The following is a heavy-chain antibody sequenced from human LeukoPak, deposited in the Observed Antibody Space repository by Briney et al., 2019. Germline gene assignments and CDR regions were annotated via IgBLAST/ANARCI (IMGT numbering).Heavy chain of an antibody. J-gene: IGHJ4*02. CDR1: GGSFSGYY. D-gene: IGHD2-2*01. CDR3: ARTTGYCSSTSCYGTPHFDY. CDR2: INHSGST. Sequence: SVTLSLTCAVYGGSFSGYYWSWIRQPPGKGLEWIGEINHSGSTNYNPSLKSRVTISVDTSKNQFSLKLSSVTAADTAVYYCARTTGYCSSTSCYGTPHFDYWGQGTLVTVSS. V-gene: IGHV4-34*01.